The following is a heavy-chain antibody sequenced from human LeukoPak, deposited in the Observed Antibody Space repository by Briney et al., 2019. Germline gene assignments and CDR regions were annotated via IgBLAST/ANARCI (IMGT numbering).Heavy chain of an antibody. CDR1: GSAFNNYA. J-gene: IGHJ4*02. CDR2: ISFDGGNK. CDR3: ARDGIVGSPLFKFDY. D-gene: IGHD1-26*01. Sequence: GGSLRLSCAASGSAFNNYAIHWVRQAPGKGLEWVAIISFDGGNKYYADSVKGRFTISRGNSKNTLYLQMNSLRAEDTAVYYRARDGIVGSPLFKFDYWGQGTLVTVSS. V-gene: IGHV3-30-3*01.